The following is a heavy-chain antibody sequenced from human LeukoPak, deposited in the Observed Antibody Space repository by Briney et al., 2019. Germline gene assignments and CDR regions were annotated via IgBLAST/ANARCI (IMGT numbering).Heavy chain of an antibody. CDR2: IYYSGST. CDR1: GGSISSYY. J-gene: IGHJ6*02. Sequence: PSETLSLTCTVSGGSISSYYWSRIRQPPGKGLEWIGYIYYSGSTNYNPSLKSRVTISVDTSKNQFSLKLSSVTAADTAVYYCARGAYYDFWSGYYRKYYGMDVWGQGTTVTVSS. V-gene: IGHV4-59*01. CDR3: ARGAYYDFWSGYYRKYYGMDV. D-gene: IGHD3-3*01.